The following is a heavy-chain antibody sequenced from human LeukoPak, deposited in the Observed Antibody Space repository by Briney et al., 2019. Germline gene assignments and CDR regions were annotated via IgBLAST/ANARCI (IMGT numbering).Heavy chain of an antibody. J-gene: IGHJ4*02. Sequence: SETLSLTCAVSGGSINSGRYYWGWIRQPPGKGLEWIGSIFYSGSTYYNPSLKSRVTISVDTSKTQFSLKLSSVTAADTAVYYCARRKAYCSGSLCYADYWGQGSLVTVSS. CDR2: IFYSGST. V-gene: IGHV4-39*01. CDR1: GGSINSGRYY. CDR3: ARRKAYCSGSLCYADY. D-gene: IGHD2-15*01.